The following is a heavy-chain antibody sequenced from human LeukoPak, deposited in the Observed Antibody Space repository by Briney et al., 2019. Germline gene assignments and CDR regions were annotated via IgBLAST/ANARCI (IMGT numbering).Heavy chain of an antibody. CDR1: GFTFNDYG. Sequence: PGGSLRLSCAVSGFTFNDYGMTWVRQAPGKGLEWVSAITGSGGSTFHADSVKGRFTISRDNSKNTLYLQMNSLRAEDTAVYFCATDRGYCSSTSCYSLALNSWGQGTLVTVSS. D-gene: IGHD2-2*01. V-gene: IGHV3-23*01. CDR3: ATDRGYCSSTSCYSLALNS. CDR2: ITGSGGST. J-gene: IGHJ4*02.